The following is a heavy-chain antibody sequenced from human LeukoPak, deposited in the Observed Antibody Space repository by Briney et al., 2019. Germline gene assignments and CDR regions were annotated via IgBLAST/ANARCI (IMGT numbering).Heavy chain of an antibody. V-gene: IGHV1-18*01. CDR1: GYTFTSYD. CDR3: ARDYGSYDFWSGYFYFDY. CDR2: MNPNSGNT. Sequence: ASVKVSCKASGYTFTSYDINWVRQATGQGLEWMGWMNPNSGNTNYAQKLQGRVTMTTDTSTSTAYMELRSLRSDDTAVYYCARDYGSYDFWSGYFYFDYWGQGTPVTVSS. D-gene: IGHD3-3*01. J-gene: IGHJ4*02.